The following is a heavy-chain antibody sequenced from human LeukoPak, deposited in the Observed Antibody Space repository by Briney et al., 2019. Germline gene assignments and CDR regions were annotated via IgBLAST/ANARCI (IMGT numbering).Heavy chain of an antibody. CDR3: ARDIVVVPAAARGGDY. V-gene: IGHV1-46*01. D-gene: IGHD2-2*01. Sequence: GASVKVSCKASGYTFTSYYMHWVRQAPGQGLEWMGIINPSGGSTSYAQKFQGRVTMTRDMSTSTVYMELSSLRSEDTAVYYCARDIVVVPAAARGGDYWGQGTLVTVSS. CDR1: GYTFTSYY. CDR2: INPSGGST. J-gene: IGHJ4*02.